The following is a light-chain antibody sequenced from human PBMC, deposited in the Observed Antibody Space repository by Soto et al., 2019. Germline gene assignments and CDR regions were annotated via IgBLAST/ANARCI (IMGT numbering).Light chain of an antibody. J-gene: IGKJ1*01. CDR2: AAS. CDR3: QQSYSTPRT. Sequence: DIQMTQSPSSLSASVGDRVTITCRASQSIYNYLNWYQQKPGKAPQLLIFAASSLQSGVPSRFSGSESGTDFTLTISSLQPEDCATYYCQQSYSTPRTFGQGTKVDIK. CDR1: QSIYNY. V-gene: IGKV1-39*01.